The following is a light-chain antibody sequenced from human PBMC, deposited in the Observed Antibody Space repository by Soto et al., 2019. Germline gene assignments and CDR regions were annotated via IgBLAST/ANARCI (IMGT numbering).Light chain of an antibody. Sequence: EIVLTQSPGTLSLSPGERATLSCRASQRVTRYLAWYQQKPGQAPRLLIYGASSRATGIPGRFSGGGSGTDFTLTISSLEPDVVSVYYWQQYVSAPTFGPGTIVDIK. V-gene: IGKV3-20*01. CDR2: GAS. CDR1: QRVTRY. J-gene: IGKJ3*01. CDR3: QQYVSAPT.